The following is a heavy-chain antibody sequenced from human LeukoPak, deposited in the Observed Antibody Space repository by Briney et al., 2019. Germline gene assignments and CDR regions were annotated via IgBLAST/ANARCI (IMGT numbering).Heavy chain of an antibody. V-gene: IGHV4-4*07. CDR1: GGSISSYY. CDR2: IYTSGST. Sequence: KPSETLSLTCTVSGGSISSYYWSWIRQPAGKGLEWIGRIYTSGSTNYNPSLKSRVTMSVDTSKNQFSLKLSSVTAADTAVYYCARAGEITTVTTPGYSDYWGQGTLVTVSS. J-gene: IGHJ4*02. CDR3: ARAGEITTVTTPGYSDY. D-gene: IGHD4-17*01.